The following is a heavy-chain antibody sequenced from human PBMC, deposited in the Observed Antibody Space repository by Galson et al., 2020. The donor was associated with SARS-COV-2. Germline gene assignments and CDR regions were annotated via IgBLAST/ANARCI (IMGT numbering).Heavy chain of an antibody. CDR3: AKDGLAAAGTGYYYYYMDV. Sequence: GESLKISCAASGFTFSSYGMHWVRQAPGKGLEWVAVISYDGSNKYYADSVKGRFTISRDNSKNTLYLQMNSLRAEDTAVYYCAKDGLAAAGTGYYYYYMDVWGKGTTVTVSS. CDR1: GFTFSSYG. J-gene: IGHJ6*03. V-gene: IGHV3-30*18. D-gene: IGHD6-13*01. CDR2: ISYDGSNK.